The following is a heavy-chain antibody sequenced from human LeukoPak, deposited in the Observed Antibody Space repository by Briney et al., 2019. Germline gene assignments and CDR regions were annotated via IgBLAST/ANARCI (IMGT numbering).Heavy chain of an antibody. CDR3: ARSSSGYYYTLIDY. Sequence: GGSLRLSCAASGFTFSSYAMHWVRQAPGKGLEWVANINQDGSEKYYVDSVKGRFTISRDDAKNSLYLQMNSLRAEDTAVYYCARSSSGYYYTLIDYWGQGTLVTVSS. D-gene: IGHD3-22*01. J-gene: IGHJ4*02. CDR2: INQDGSEK. CDR1: GFTFSSYA. V-gene: IGHV3-7*01.